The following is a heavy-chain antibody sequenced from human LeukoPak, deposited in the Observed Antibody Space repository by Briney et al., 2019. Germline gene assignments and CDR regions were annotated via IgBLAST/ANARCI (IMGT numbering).Heavy chain of an antibody. J-gene: IGHJ5*02. D-gene: IGHD1-26*01. CDR1: GGSISSYY. V-gene: IGHV4-59*01. Sequence: SETLSLTCTVSGGSISSYYWSWIRQPPGKGLEWIGYIYYSGSTNYNPSLKSRVTISVDTSKNQFSLKLSSVTAADTAVYYCARDPGRGQPGWFDPWGQGTLVTVSS. CDR2: IYYSGST. CDR3: ARDPGRGQPGWFDP.